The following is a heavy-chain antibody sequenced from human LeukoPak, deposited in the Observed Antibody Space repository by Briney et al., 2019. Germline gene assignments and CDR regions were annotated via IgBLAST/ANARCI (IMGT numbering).Heavy chain of an antibody. CDR1: GFTFSSYG. CDR2: IRYDGSNK. D-gene: IGHD1-26*01. Sequence: GGSLRLSCAASGFTFSSYGMHWVRQAPGKGLEWVAFIRYDGSNKYYADSVKGRFTISRDNSKNTLYLQMNSLRAEDTAVYYCASTLGVTRGWFDYWGQGTLVTVSS. V-gene: IGHV3-30*02. CDR3: ASTLGVTRGWFDY. J-gene: IGHJ4*02.